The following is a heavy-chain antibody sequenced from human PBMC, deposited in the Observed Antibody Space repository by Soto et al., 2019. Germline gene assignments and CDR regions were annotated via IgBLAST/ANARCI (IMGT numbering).Heavy chain of an antibody. CDR2: INHSGST. J-gene: IGHJ4*02. D-gene: IGHD6-13*01. Sequence: SETLSLTCAVYGGSFSGYYWSWIRQPPGKGLEWIGEINHSGSTNYNPSLKSRVTISVDTSKNQFSLKLSSVTAADTAVYYCARGRGSHKGISHDYXGQGTLVTVSS. V-gene: IGHV4-34*01. CDR3: ARGRGSHKGISHDY. CDR1: GGSFSGYY.